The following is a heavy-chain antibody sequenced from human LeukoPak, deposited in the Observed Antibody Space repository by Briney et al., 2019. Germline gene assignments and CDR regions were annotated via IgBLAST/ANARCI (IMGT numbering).Heavy chain of an antibody. Sequence: GGSLRLSCAASGFTFSTYAMSWVRQAPGKGLAWVSVISGSGDSTYYADSVKGRFTVSRDNSKNTLYLQMNSLRAEDTAVYYCASPEPAYYYDSSGLPSGYWGQGTLVTISS. CDR3: ASPEPAYYYDSSGLPSGY. J-gene: IGHJ4*02. CDR1: GFTFSTYA. CDR2: ISGSGDST. D-gene: IGHD3-22*01. V-gene: IGHV3-23*01.